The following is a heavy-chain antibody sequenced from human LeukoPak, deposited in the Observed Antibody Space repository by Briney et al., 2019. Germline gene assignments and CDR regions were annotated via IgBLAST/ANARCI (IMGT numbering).Heavy chain of an antibody. D-gene: IGHD2-15*01. CDR3: AREYCSGGSCYWGAFDI. CDR1: GFTFSSYA. CDR2: ISYDGSNK. V-gene: IGHV3-30*04. Sequence: GSLRLSCAASGFTFSSYAMHWVRQAPGKGLEWGAVISYDGSNKYYADSVKGRFTISRDNSKNTLYLQMNSLRAEDTAVYYCAREYCSGGSCYWGAFDIWGQGTMVTVSS. J-gene: IGHJ3*02.